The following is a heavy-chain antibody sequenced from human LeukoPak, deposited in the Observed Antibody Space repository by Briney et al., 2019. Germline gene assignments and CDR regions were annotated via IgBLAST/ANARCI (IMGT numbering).Heavy chain of an antibody. V-gene: IGHV4-4*07. J-gene: IGHJ4*02. CDR2: IYTSGST. CDR3: ARAAYCTNGVCYKGGIDY. CDR1: GGSISSYY. Sequence: SETLSPTCTVSGGSISSYYWSWIRQPAGKGLEWIGRIYTSGSTNYNPSLKSRVTMSVDTSKNQFSLKLSSVTAADTAVYYCARAAYCTNGVCYKGGIDYWGQGTLVTVSS. D-gene: IGHD2-8*01.